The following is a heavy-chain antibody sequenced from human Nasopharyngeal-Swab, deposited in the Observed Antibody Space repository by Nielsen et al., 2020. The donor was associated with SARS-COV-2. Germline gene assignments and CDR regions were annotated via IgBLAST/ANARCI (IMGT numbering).Heavy chain of an antibody. Sequence: GGSLRLSCAASGFTLSSYSMNWVRQAPGKGLEWVSSISSSSSYIYYADSVKGRFTISRDNSKNTLYLQMNSLRAEDTAVYYCAKEAGITIFGVGPYYFDYWGQGTLVTVSS. CDR3: AKEAGITIFGVGPYYFDY. CDR1: GFTLSSYS. V-gene: IGHV3-21*04. D-gene: IGHD3-3*01. J-gene: IGHJ4*02. CDR2: ISSSSSYI.